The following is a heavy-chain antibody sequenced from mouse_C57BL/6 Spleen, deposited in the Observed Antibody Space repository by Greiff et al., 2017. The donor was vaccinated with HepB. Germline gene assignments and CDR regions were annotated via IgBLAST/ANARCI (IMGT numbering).Heavy chain of an antibody. Sequence: QVQLQQPGAELVMPGASVKLSCKASGYTFTSYWMHWVKQRPGQGLEWIGEIDPSDSYTNYNQKFKGKSTLTVDKSSSTAYMQLISLTSEDSAVYYCARVHYSNYYAMDYWGQGTSVTVSS. D-gene: IGHD2-5*01. V-gene: IGHV1-69*01. CDR2: IDPSDSYT. CDR1: GYTFTSYW. CDR3: ARVHYSNYYAMDY. J-gene: IGHJ4*01.